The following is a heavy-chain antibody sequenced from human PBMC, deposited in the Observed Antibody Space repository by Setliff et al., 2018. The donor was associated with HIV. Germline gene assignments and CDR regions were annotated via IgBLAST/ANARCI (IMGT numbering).Heavy chain of an antibody. Sequence: PSETLSLTCTVSGGSISSSSYYWGWIRQPPGKGLEWIGSIYYSGSTYYNPSPKSRVTISVDTSKNQFSLKLSSVTAADTAVYYCASPASGGSSGQYHYWGQGTLVTVSS. V-gene: IGHV4-39*01. D-gene: IGHD6-19*01. CDR1: GGSISSSSYY. J-gene: IGHJ4*02. CDR3: ASPASGGSSGQYHY. CDR2: IYYSGST.